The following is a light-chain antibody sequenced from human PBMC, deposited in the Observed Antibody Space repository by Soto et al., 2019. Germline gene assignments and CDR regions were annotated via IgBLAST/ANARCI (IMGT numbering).Light chain of an antibody. CDR3: QQYHSLPLT. V-gene: IGKV4-1*01. J-gene: IGKJ4*01. CDR2: WAS. CDR1: QSVLHTSNNENFNNKNF. Sequence: DIVMTQSPDSLTVSLGERATINCKSSQSVLHTSNNENFNNKNFLAWYQQKPGQPPKLLIYWASTRESGVPDRFSGSGSGTDFTLTISSLQAEDVADYYCQQYHSLPLTFGGGTKVEIK.